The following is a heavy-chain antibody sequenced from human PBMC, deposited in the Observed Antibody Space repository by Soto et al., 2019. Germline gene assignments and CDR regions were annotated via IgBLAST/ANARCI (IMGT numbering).Heavy chain of an antibody. CDR1: RDTFTSYY. J-gene: IGHJ6*02. Sequence: ASVQVSCKAPRDTFTSYYINWVRQAPGQGREWMGWINPNSGGTNYAQKFQGRVTMTRDTSISTAYMELSRLRSDDTAVYYCARGEVTIFGVVMYYYYGMDVWGQGTTVTVSS. V-gene: IGHV1-2*02. CDR2: INPNSGGT. D-gene: IGHD3-3*01. CDR3: ARGEVTIFGVVMYYYYGMDV.